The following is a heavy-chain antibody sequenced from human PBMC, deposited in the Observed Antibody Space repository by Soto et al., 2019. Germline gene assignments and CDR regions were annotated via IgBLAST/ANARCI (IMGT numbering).Heavy chain of an antibody. J-gene: IGHJ4*02. Sequence: PSETLSLTCTVSGGSISSGDYYWSWIRQPPGKGLEWIGYIYYSGSTYYNPSLKSRVTISVDTSKNQFSLKLSSVTAADTAVYYCARERSTSLPVGYWGQGTLVTVSS. V-gene: IGHV4-30-4*01. CDR1: GGSISSGDYY. CDR2: IYYSGST. D-gene: IGHD1-26*01. CDR3: ARERSTSLPVGY.